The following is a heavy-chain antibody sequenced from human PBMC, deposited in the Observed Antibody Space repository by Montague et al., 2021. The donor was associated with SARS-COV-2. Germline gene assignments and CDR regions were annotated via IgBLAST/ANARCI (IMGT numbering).Heavy chain of an antibody. J-gene: IGHJ4*02. Sequence: SLRLSCAASGFTFSSYSMNWVRQAPGKGLEWVSSISSSSSYIYYADSVKGRFTISRDNAKNSLYLQMNSLRAEDTAVCYCARVGGSGWYVDYWGQGTLVTVSS. D-gene: IGHD6-19*01. CDR1: GFTFSSYS. CDR3: ARVGGSGWYVDY. CDR2: ISSSSSYI. V-gene: IGHV3-21*01.